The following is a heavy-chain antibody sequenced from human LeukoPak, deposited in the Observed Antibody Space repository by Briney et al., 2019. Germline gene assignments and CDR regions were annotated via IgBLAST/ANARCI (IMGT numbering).Heavy chain of an antibody. CDR2: IIPIFGTA. CDR1: GYTFTAYY. J-gene: IGHJ6*03. CDR3: ARDYGNSGWYSYYYMDV. D-gene: IGHD6-19*01. Sequence: ASVKVSCKATGYTFTAYYMHWVRQAPGQGLEWMGGIIPIFGTANYAQKLQGRVTMTTDTSTSTAYMELRSLRSDDTAVYYCARDYGNSGWYSYYYMDVWGKGTTVTVSS. V-gene: IGHV1-18*01.